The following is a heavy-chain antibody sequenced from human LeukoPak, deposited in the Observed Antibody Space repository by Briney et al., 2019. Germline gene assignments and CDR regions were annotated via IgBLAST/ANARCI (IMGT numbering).Heavy chain of an antibody. CDR1: GGSISSYS. J-gene: IGHJ4*02. CDR2: IYYSGNT. Sequence: SETLSLTCTVSGGSISSYSWSWIRQPPGKGLEWIGYIYYSGNTNYSPSLMGRVTISIDTSKNQFSLKLSSVTAADTAVYYCARDQHSGRFDYWGQGTLVTVSS. CDR3: ARDQHSGRFDY. V-gene: IGHV4-59*01. D-gene: IGHD1-26*01.